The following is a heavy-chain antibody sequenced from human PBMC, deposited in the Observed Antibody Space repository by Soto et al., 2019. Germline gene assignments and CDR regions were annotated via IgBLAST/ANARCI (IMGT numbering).Heavy chain of an antibody. V-gene: IGHV3-33*01. CDR2: IWYDGSNK. D-gene: IGHD6-19*01. J-gene: IGHJ4*02. Sequence: QVQLVESGGGVVQPGRSLRLSCAASGFTFSSYGMHWVRQAPGKGLEGVAVIWYDGSNKYYADSVKGRFTISRDNSKNTLDLEMNSLRAKDTTVYYCARRAVAVPFDYWGQGTLGTVSS. CDR3: ARRAVAVPFDY. CDR1: GFTFSSYG.